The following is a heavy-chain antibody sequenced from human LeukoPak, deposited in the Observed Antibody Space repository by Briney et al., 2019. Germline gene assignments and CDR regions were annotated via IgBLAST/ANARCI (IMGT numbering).Heavy chain of an antibody. CDR2: IYYSGST. Sequence: TLSLTCTVSGGSTSSGGYYWSWIRQHPGKGLAWIGYIYYSGSTYYNPSLKSRVTISEDTSKNQFSLKLSSVIAADTAVYYCAREPSLVAREGMDVWGQGTTVTVSS. CDR3: AREPSLVAREGMDV. V-gene: IGHV4-31*03. CDR1: GGSTSSGGYY. D-gene: IGHD2-15*01. J-gene: IGHJ6*02.